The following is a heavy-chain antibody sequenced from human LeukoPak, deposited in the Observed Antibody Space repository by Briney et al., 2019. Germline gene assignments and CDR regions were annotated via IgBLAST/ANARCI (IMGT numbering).Heavy chain of an antibody. CDR1: GGSISSYY. Sequence: LSLTCTVSGGSISSYYWSWIRQPPGKGLEWVSYISSSGITIYYADSVKGRFTISRDNAKKSLYLEMNSLRAEDTAVYYCARDQYGLGYGSLFDYWGQGALVTVSS. D-gene: IGHD3-10*01. CDR2: ISSSGITI. J-gene: IGHJ4*02. V-gene: IGHV3-11*01. CDR3: ARDQYGLGYGSLFDY.